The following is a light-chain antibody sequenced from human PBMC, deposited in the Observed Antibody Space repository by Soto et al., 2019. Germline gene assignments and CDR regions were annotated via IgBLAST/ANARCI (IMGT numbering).Light chain of an antibody. V-gene: IGKV3-20*01. CDR3: QHYGSSPPLT. CDR1: QSVSSTF. CDR2: GAS. J-gene: IGKJ4*01. Sequence: EFVLTQSPGTLSLSPGERATLSCRASQSVSSTFLAWYQQKLGQPPRRLIYGASTRGTGIPDRFSGSGSGTDFTLTISRMEPEDFAVYYCQHYGSSPPLTFGGGTKVEIK.